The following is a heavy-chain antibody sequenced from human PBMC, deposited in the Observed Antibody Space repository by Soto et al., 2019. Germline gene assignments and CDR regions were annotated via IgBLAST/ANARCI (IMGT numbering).Heavy chain of an antibody. Sequence: GASVKVSCKASGGTFSSYAISWVRQAPGQGLEWMGGIIPIFGTANYAQKFQGRVTITADESTSTAYMELSSLRSEDTAVYYCARPYRENSNFYGMDVWGQGTTVTVSS. V-gene: IGHV1-69*13. CDR3: ARPYRENSNFYGMDV. J-gene: IGHJ6*02. D-gene: IGHD4-4*01. CDR2: IIPIFGTA. CDR1: GGTFSSYA.